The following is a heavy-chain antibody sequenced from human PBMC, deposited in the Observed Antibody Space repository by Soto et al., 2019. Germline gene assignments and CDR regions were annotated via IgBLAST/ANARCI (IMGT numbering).Heavy chain of an antibody. Sequence: QVQLVQSGAEMKKPGSSVKVSCQSSGSTFNTYAMNWVRQAPGQGPEWMGDISPMFGAANYAPKFQGRVIITADESTGTSYMQLSSLTSEDTALYFCAREVQVHTPAFVYWGQGTLVTVSS. CDR2: ISPMFGAA. J-gene: IGHJ4*02. D-gene: IGHD3-10*01. V-gene: IGHV1-69*19. CDR3: AREVQVHTPAFVY. CDR1: GSTFNTYA.